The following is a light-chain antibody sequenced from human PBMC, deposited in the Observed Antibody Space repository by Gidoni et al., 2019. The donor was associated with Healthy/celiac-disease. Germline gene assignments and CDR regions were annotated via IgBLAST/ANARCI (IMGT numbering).Light chain of an antibody. CDR3: QQSYSTPH. V-gene: IGKV1-39*01. CDR2: AAS. CDR1: QSISSY. J-gene: IGKJ5*01. Sequence: DIQLTQSPSSLSASVGDRVTLTCRASQSISSYLNWYQQKPGQAPKLLIYAASSLQSGVPSRFSGSGSGTDFTLTISSLQPEDFATYYCQQSYSTPHFGQGTRLEIK.